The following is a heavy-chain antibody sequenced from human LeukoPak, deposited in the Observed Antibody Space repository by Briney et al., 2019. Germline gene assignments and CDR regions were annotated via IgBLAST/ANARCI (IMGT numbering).Heavy chain of an antibody. V-gene: IGHV3-7*01. CDR2: IKEDGSEK. CDR3: ASGRQLGY. D-gene: IGHD6-13*01. Sequence: GGSLRLSCAASGFTFSNYWMGWVRQAPGKGLEWVANIKEDGSEKYYVDSVKGRFTISRDNARKSLYLQMNSLRAEDTAVYYCASGRQLGYWGQGTLVTVSS. J-gene: IGHJ4*02. CDR1: GFTFSNYW.